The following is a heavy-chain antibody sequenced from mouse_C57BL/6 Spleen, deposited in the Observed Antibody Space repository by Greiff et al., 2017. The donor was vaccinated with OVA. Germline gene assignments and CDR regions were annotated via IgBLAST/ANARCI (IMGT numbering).Heavy chain of an antibody. CDR1: GYSFTGYY. CDR2: IYPYNGVS. CDR3: AIAQTPQANWFAY. J-gene: IGHJ3*01. D-gene: IGHD3-2*02. V-gene: IGHV1-31*01. Sequence: EVQLQQSGPELVKPGASVKISCKASGYSFTGYYMHWVKQSHGNILDWIGYIYPYNGVSSYNQKFKGKATLTVDTSSSTAYMELRSLTAEGSAVYYCAIAQTPQANWFAYWGKGPLVTVSA.